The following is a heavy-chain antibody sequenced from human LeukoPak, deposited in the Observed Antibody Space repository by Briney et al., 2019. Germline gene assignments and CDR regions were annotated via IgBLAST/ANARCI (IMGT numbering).Heavy chain of an antibody. CDR1: GGSISSSSYY. D-gene: IGHD3-22*01. J-gene: IGHJ4*02. CDR3: ARGYFDRTFDY. V-gene: IGHV4-61*05. Sequence: SETLSLTCTVSGGSISSSSYYWGWIRQPPGKGLEWIGHIYYSGSTNYNPSLKSRVTISVDTSRKQFSLNLSSVTAADTAVYYCARGYFDRTFDYWGQGTLVTVSS. CDR2: IYYSGST.